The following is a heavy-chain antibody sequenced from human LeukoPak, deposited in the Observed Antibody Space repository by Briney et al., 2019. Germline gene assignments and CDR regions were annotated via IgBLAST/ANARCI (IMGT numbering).Heavy chain of an antibody. D-gene: IGHD4-17*01. J-gene: IGHJ5*02. V-gene: IGHV4-38-2*01. CDR3: ARVVRGAVTSNCFDP. CDR2: ISHSGST. Sequence: SETLSLTCAVFGYSITSGFSWGWIRQPPGKGLEWIGTISHSGSTDYKSTLESRLTISMDTSKNQFSLKVTSVTAADTAMYYCARVVRGAVTSNCFDPWGQGTLVTVSS. CDR1: GYSITSGFS.